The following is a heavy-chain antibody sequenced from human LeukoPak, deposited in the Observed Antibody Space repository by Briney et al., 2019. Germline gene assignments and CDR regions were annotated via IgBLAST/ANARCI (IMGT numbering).Heavy chain of an antibody. D-gene: IGHD2-15*01. CDR3: ARDLRSRWPAYFDP. CDR1: GGSVSSYS. J-gene: IGHJ5*02. V-gene: IGHV4-59*02. CDR2: IYYSGST. Sequence: SETLSLTCTVSGGSVSSYSWSWIRQPPGKGLEWIGYIYYSGSTNYNPSLKSRVTISIDTSNNQFSLKLSSVTAADTAVYYCARDLRSRWPAYFDPWGQGTRV.